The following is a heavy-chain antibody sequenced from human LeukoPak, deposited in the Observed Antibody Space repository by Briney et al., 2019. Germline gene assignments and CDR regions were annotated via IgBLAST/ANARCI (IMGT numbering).Heavy chain of an antibody. J-gene: IGHJ4*02. V-gene: IGHV3-33*01. Sequence: GGSLRLSCAASGFTFSSYGMHWVRQAPGKGLEWVAVIWYDGSNKYYADSVKGRFTIPRDNSKNTLYLQMNSLKAEDTAVYYCARDHSSGWYSDYFDYWGQGTLVTVSS. CDR2: IWYDGSNK. D-gene: IGHD6-19*01. CDR3: ARDHSSGWYSDYFDY. CDR1: GFTFSSYG.